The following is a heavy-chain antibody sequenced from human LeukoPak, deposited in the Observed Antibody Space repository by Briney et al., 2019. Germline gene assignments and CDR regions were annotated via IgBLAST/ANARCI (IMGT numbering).Heavy chain of an antibody. D-gene: IGHD1-14*01. CDR1: GFTFSSHA. CDR2: VTGSGGST. CDR3: AKLGISDGIDY. J-gene: IGHJ4*02. V-gene: IGHV3-23*01. Sequence: GGSLRLSCAASGFTFSSHAMTWVRQAPGKGLEWGSSVTGSGGSTFYAASVKGRFTISRDNSKNTLYLQMNSLRAEDTAVYYCAKLGISDGIDYWGQGTLVTVSS.